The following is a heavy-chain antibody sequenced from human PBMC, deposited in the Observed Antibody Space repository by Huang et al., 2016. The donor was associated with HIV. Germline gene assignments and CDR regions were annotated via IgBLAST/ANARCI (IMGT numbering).Heavy chain of an antibody. J-gene: IGHJ4*02. D-gene: IGHD3-22*01. CDR3: ARDPRIQSWLNFFDY. CDR2: IKSDGSST. V-gene: IGHV3-74*01. CDR1: GFSISSYW. Sequence: EVQLVESGGGLVQPGGSLRLSCAASGFSISSYWMHWVRQAPGAGLVWVSRIKSDGSSTSYADSVKGRFTISRDNAKNTLYLQMNSLRAEDTAVYYCARDPRIQSWLNFFDYWGQGTLVSVSS.